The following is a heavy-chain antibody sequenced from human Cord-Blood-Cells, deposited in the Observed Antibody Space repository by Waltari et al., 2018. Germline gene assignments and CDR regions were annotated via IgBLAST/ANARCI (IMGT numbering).Heavy chain of an antibody. CDR3: ARISNYDAY. CDR1: GGSFSGYY. J-gene: IGHJ4*02. D-gene: IGHD4-4*01. V-gene: IGHV4-34*01. Sequence: QVQLQQWGAGLLKPSETLSLTCAVYGGSFSGYYWSWIRQPPGKGLEWIGEINHSGSTNYNPSLKSRVTISVDTSKNQCSLKLSSVTAADTAVHYCARISNYDAYWGQGTLVTVSS. CDR2: INHSGST.